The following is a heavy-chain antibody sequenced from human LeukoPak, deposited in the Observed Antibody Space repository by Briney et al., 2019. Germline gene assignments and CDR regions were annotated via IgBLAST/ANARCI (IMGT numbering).Heavy chain of an antibody. V-gene: IGHV4-39*07. D-gene: IGHD6-13*01. CDR1: GGSISSSSYY. Sequence: SETLSLTCTVSGGSISSSSYYWGWIRQPPGKGLEWIGSIYYSGSTCYNPSLKSRVTISVDTSKNQFSLKLSSVTAADTAVYYCARDGYSSSWGQGTLVTVSS. CDR2: IYYSGST. CDR3: ARDGYSSS. J-gene: IGHJ4*02.